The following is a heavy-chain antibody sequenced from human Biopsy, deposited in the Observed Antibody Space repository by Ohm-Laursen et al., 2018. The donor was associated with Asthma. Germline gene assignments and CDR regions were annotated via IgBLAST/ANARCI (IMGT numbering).Heavy chain of an antibody. CDR3: ARGGYCTSPTCPWGRYATDV. V-gene: IGHV3-7*01. CDR2: IKKDGSEK. D-gene: IGHD2-2*01. CDR1: AFIFSNAW. Sequence: SLRLSCAASAFIFSNAWMYWVRQAPGKGLEWVANIKKDGSEKYYVDSVKGRFTISRDNAKNSLYLHMNSLRAEDTAVYYCARGGYCTSPTCPWGRYATDVWGQGTTVTVSS. J-gene: IGHJ6*02.